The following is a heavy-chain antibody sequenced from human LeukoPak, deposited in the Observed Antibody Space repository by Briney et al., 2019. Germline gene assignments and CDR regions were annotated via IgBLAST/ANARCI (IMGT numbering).Heavy chain of an antibody. V-gene: IGHV3-30*03. Sequence: GRSLRLSCIASGFTFSTYGTHWVRQAAGKGLEWVAVIANDGITTYYADSVKGRFTISRDTSRNTLYLQMNSLRAEDTAVYYCARDMKAYCGGDCYPNDFDYWGQGTLVTVSS. J-gene: IGHJ4*02. D-gene: IGHD2-21*02. CDR2: IANDGITT. CDR3: ARDMKAYCGGDCYPNDFDY. CDR1: GFTFSTYG.